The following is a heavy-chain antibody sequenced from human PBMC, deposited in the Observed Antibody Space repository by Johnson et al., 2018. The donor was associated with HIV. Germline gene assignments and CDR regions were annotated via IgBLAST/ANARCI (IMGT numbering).Heavy chain of an antibody. CDR2: IYSGGST. Sequence: VQLVESGGGLVQPGGSLRLSCAASGFTVSTNYMSWVRQAPGKGLEWVSVIYSGGSTYYADSVTGRFTISRDNSKNTLYLQMNSLRAEDTAVYYCASSYYYDSSGYSGACEIWGQGTMVTVSS. CDR3: ASSYYYDSSGYSGACEI. D-gene: IGHD3-22*01. CDR1: GFTVSTNY. J-gene: IGHJ3*02. V-gene: IGHV3-66*01.